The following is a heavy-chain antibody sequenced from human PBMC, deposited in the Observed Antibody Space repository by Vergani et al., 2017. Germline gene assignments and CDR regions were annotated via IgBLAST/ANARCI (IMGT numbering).Heavy chain of an antibody. CDR3: AKGGWNYWFDS. V-gene: IGHV3-23*04. D-gene: IGHD1-1*01. Sequence: EVQLVESGGGLVQPGGSLRLSCAASGFTFSSYSMNWVRQAPGKGLEWVSTINTNGDYTRYGDSVKGRFTISRDNSKSTLYLQMNSLRAEDTAIYYCAKGGWNYWFDSWGQGTLVIVS. J-gene: IGHJ5*01. CDR2: INTNGDYT. CDR1: GFTFSSYS.